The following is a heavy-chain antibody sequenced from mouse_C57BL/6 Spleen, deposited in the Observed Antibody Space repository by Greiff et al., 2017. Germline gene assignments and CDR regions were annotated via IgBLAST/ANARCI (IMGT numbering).Heavy chain of an antibody. D-gene: IGHD3-1*01. CDR1: GYTFTSYW. Sequence: QVQLKESGAELAKPGASVKLSCKASGYTFTSYWMHWVKQRPGQGLEWIGYINPSSGYTKYNQKFKDKATLTAYKSSSTAYMKLSSLTYEDSAVYYCARSGLYYFDYWGQGTTLTVSS. J-gene: IGHJ2*01. V-gene: IGHV1-7*01. CDR2: INPSSGYT. CDR3: ARSGLYYFDY.